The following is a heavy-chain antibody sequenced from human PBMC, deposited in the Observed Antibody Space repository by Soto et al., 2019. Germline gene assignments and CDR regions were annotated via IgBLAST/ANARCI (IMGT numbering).Heavy chain of an antibody. D-gene: IGHD6-13*01. V-gene: IGHV4-59*01. CDR3: ASSIGSSWSGGFDY. Sequence: QVQLQESGPGLVKPSETLSLTCTVSGGSISRYYWSWIRQPPGKGLEWIGYIYDSGSTNYNPSLKSRVTISVDTSKNQFSLKLSSVTAADTAVYYCASSIGSSWSGGFDYWGQGTLVTVSS. CDR1: GGSISRYY. CDR2: IYDSGST. J-gene: IGHJ4*02.